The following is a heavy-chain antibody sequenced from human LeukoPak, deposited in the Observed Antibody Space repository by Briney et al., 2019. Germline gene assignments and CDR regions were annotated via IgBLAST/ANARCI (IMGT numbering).Heavy chain of an antibody. CDR3: VRSIAVAGPFQH. CDR1: GYTFTGYY. D-gene: IGHD6-19*01. V-gene: IGHV1-2*02. J-gene: IGHJ1*01. CDR2: INPNSGGT. Sequence: GASVKVSCKASGYTFTGYYMHWVRQAPGQGLEWMGWINPNSGGTNYAQKFQGRVTMTRDTSISTAYMELSRLRSDDTAVYYCVRSIAVAGPFQHWGQGTLVTVCS.